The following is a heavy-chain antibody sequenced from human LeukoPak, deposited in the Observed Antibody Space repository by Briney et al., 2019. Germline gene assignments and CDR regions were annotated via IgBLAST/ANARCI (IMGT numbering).Heavy chain of an antibody. CDR1: GFTFTDHA. CDR2: IGGSGTST. J-gene: IGHJ4*02. Sequence: GGSLRLSCAASGFTFTDHAMSWVRQAPGKGLEWVSGIGGSGTSTYYADSVKGRFTISRDNSKNTLYLQMNSLRAEDTAVYYCARDTSYTFDYWGQGTLVTVSS. CDR3: ARDTSYTFDY. V-gene: IGHV3-23*01. D-gene: IGHD3-16*01.